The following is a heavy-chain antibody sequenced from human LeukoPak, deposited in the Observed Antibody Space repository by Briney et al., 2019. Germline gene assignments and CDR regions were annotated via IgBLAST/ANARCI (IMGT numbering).Heavy chain of an antibody. CDR2: ILPIFGTT. J-gene: IGHJ4*02. D-gene: IGHD6-13*01. Sequence: SVKVSCKASGGTFKNYAISWVRQAPGQGLEWMGGILPIFGTTNYAQKFQGRVTITADKSTSTAYMELSSLRSEDTAVYYCASPYSSSGGWGQETLVTVSS. CDR3: ASPYSSSGG. V-gene: IGHV1-69*06. CDR1: GGTFKNYA.